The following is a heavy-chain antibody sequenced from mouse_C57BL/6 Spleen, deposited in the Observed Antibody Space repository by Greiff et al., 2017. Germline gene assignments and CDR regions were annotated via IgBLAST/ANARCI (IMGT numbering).Heavy chain of an antibody. D-gene: IGHD1-1*01. CDR2: IHPNSGST. CDR1: GYTFTSYW. Sequence: QVQLQQPGAELVKPGASVKLSCKASGYTFTSYWMPWVKQRPGQGLEWIGMIHPNSGSTNYNEKFKRKATLTVDKSSSTAYMQLSSLTSEDSAVYYCARYYYGSSYSWFAYWGQGTLVTVSA. V-gene: IGHV1-64*01. J-gene: IGHJ3*01. CDR3: ARYYYGSSYSWFAY.